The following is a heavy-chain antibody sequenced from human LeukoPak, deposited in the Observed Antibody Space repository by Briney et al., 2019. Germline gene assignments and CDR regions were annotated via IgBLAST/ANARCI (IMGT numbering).Heavy chain of an antibody. CDR3: ARVWSRSSGGSPRDAFDI. V-gene: IGHV3-74*01. Sequence: PGGSLRLSCAASEFTFSNYWMHWVRQAPGKGLVWVSRINSDGSSTSYADSVKGRFTISRDNAKNTLYLQMNSLRAEDTAVYYCARVWSRSSGGSPRDAFDIWGQGTMVTVSS. D-gene: IGHD2-15*01. CDR2: INSDGSST. CDR1: EFTFSNYW. J-gene: IGHJ3*02.